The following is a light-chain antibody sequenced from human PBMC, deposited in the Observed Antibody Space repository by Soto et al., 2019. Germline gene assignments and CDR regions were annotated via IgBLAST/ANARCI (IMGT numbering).Light chain of an antibody. CDR3: QQYNNWPAIT. CDR2: AAS. Sequence: MMMTQSPATLSVSPGERATLSCRASQSVRSNLAWYHQKPGQAPRLLIYAASTRATGIPARFSGSGSGTEFTLTISSLQSEDFAVYHCQQYNNWPAITFGQGTRLEIK. J-gene: IGKJ5*01. V-gene: IGKV3D-15*01. CDR1: QSVRSN.